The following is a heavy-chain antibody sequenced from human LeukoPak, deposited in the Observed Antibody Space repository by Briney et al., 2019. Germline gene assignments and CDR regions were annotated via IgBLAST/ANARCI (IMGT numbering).Heavy chain of an antibody. Sequence: GGSLRLSCAASGFTVSSNEMSWVRQAPGKGLEWVSSISGGSTYYADSRKGRFTISRDNSKNTLHLQMNSLRAEDTAVYYCKNRQWIQLWFYFFDYWGQGTLVTVSS. V-gene: IGHV3-38-3*01. CDR2: ISGGST. CDR1: GFTVSSNE. D-gene: IGHD5-18*01. CDR3: KNRQWIQLWFYFFDY. J-gene: IGHJ4*02.